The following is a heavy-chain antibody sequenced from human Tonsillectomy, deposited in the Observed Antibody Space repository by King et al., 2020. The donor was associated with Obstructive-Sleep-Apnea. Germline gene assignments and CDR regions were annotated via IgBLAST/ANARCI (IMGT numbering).Heavy chain of an antibody. Sequence: VQLQESGPGLVKPSETLSLTCTVSGGSISSYYWSWIRQPPGKGLEWIGYIYYSGSTNYNPSLKSRVTISVDTSKNQFSLRLSSVTAADTAVYYCARDPYPSYSAYDYGDYWGQGTLVTVSS. J-gene: IGHJ4*02. CDR2: IYYSGST. CDR1: GGSISSYY. CDR3: ARDPYPSYSAYDYGDY. V-gene: IGHV4-59*01. D-gene: IGHD5-12*01.